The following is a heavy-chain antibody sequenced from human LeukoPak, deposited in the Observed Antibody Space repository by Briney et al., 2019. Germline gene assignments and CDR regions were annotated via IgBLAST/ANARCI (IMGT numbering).Heavy chain of an antibody. CDR2: IYYSGST. J-gene: IGHJ4*02. CDR3: ARDVSRGGYFDY. V-gene: IGHV4-39*07. CDR1: GGSISSSSYY. Sequence: PSETLSLTCTVSGGSISSSSYYWGWIRQPPGKGLEWIGSIYYSGSTYYNPSLKSRVTISVDTSKNQFSLKLSSVTAADTAVYYCARDVSRGGYFDYWGQGTLVTVSS.